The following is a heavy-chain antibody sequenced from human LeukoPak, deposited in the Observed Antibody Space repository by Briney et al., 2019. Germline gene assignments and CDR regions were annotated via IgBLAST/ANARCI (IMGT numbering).Heavy chain of an antibody. CDR1: GYTLTELS. Sequence: ASVNVSCKVSGYTLTELSMHWVPRSPGKGREGRGGFDPEDGETIYAQNFQGRVTTTEDTSTDTAYLELSSLGSEETAVYYWGKGYYDSSGSPYWGQGTLVTVSS. D-gene: IGHD3-22*01. CDR3: GKGYYDSSGSPY. J-gene: IGHJ4*02. CDR2: FDPEDGET. V-gene: IGHV1-24*01.